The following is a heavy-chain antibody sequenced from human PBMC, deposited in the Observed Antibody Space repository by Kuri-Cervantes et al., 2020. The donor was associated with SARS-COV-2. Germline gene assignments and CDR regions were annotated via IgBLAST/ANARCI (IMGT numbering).Heavy chain of an antibody. CDR2: IYYXGST. Sequence: SETLSLTCTVSGGSXSSXYWSWIRQPPGKGLEWXGYIYYXGSTNYNPSLKSRVTISVDTSKNQFSLKLSSVTAADTAVXXCARGTNIXXAGTLDYWGQGTLVTVSS. J-gene: IGHJ4*02. V-gene: IGHV4-59*01. CDR1: GGSXSSXY. CDR3: ARGTNIXXAGTLDY. D-gene: IGHD6-13*01.